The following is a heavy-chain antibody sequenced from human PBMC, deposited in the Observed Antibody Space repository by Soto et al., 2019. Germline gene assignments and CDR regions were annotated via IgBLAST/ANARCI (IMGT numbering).Heavy chain of an antibody. CDR2: IVVGSGNT. CDR3: TTDSYFTLKLVRFDY. CDR1: GFTFTSSA. Sequence: SVKVSCKASGFTFTSSAVQWVRQARGQRLEWIGWIVVGSGNTNYAQKFQERVTITRDMSTSTAYMELNSLKTEDTAVYYCTTDSYFTLKLVRFDYWGLGTLVTVSS. V-gene: IGHV1-58*01. J-gene: IGHJ4*01. D-gene: IGHD3-22*01.